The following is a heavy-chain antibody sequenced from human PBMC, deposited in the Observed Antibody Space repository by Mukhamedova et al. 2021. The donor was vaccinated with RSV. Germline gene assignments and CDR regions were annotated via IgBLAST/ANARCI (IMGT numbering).Heavy chain of an antibody. J-gene: IGHJ6*01. CDR3: AREGYVGNSGYYYGMDV. CDR2: IYYSGST. V-gene: IGHV4-31*02. Sequence: GGYYWSWIRQHPGKGLEWIGYIYYSGSTYYNPSLKSRVTISVDTSKNQFSLKLSSVTAADTAVYYCAREGYVGNSGYYYGMDVGG. CDR1: GGYY. D-gene: IGHD4-23*01.